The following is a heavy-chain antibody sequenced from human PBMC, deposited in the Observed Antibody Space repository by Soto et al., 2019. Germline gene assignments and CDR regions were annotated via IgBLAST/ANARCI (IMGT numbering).Heavy chain of an antibody. Sequence: SETLSLTCTVSGGSISSYYWSWIRQPPGKGLEWIGYIYYSGSTNYNPSLKSRVTISVDTSKNQFSLKLSSVTAADTAVYYCAREDTAMAAVDYWGQGTLVTVSS. CDR1: GGSISSYY. J-gene: IGHJ4*02. CDR3: AREDTAMAAVDY. CDR2: IYYSGST. D-gene: IGHD5-18*01. V-gene: IGHV4-59*01.